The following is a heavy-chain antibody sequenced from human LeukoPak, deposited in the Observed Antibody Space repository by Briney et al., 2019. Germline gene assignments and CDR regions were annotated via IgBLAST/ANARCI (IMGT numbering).Heavy chain of an antibody. CDR3: AKRDTSGYYYFDY. CDR1: GIAFSSNA. Sequence: PGGSLRLSCAASGIAFSSNAMSWVRQTPGKGLEWVSSNSSSGDITSYADSVKGRFTISRDKSKNTLYLQMNSLRAEDTAVYYCAKRDTSGYYYFDYWGQGTLVTVSS. V-gene: IGHV3-23*01. D-gene: IGHD3-22*01. J-gene: IGHJ4*02. CDR2: NSSSGDIT.